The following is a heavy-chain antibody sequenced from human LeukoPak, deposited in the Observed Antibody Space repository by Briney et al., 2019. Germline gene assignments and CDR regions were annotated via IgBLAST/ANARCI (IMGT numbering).Heavy chain of an antibody. D-gene: IGHD3-10*01. Sequence: GGSLRLSYAASGFTLGSYWMHWVRQAPGKGLVWVSRINSDGSSTSHADSVKGRFTISRDNAKNTLYLQMNSLRAEDTAVYYCARDRRDGSGNYFSRYMDVWGKGTTITVSS. CDR2: INSDGSST. CDR1: GFTLGSYW. V-gene: IGHV3-74*01. CDR3: ARDRRDGSGNYFSRYMDV. J-gene: IGHJ6*04.